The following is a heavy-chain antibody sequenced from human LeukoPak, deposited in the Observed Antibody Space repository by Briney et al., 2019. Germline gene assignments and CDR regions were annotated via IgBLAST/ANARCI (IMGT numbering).Heavy chain of an antibody. V-gene: IGHV3-7*01. J-gene: IGHJ4*02. D-gene: IGHD3-22*01. Sequence: PGGSLRLSCAASAFTFSSYWMSWVRQAPGKGLEWVANIKEDGSEQYYVDSVKGRFTISRDNAKNSLYLQMNSLRAEDTAVYYCARGVQWLLYYFDYWGQGTLVTVSS. CDR1: AFTFSSYW. CDR2: IKEDGSEQ. CDR3: ARGVQWLLYYFDY.